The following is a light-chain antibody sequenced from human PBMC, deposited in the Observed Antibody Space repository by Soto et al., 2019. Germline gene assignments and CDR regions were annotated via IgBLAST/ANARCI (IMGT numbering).Light chain of an antibody. CDR3: SSYTSSSTRV. J-gene: IGLJ1*01. CDR1: SSDVGGYNC. CDR2: DVS. Sequence: QSVLTQPASVSGSPGQSITISCTGTSSDVGGYNCVSWYQQHPGKAPKLMIYDVSNRPSGVSNRFSGSKSGNTASLTISGLQAEDEADYYCSSYTSSSTRVFGTGTQLTVL. V-gene: IGLV2-14*01.